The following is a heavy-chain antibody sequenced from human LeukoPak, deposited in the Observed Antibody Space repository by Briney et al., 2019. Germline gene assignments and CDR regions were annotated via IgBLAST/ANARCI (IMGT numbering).Heavy chain of an antibody. D-gene: IGHD3-3*01. CDR3: AREDGETYYDFWSGYYTNFDY. CDR1: GFTFSSYS. Sequence: PGGSLRLSCAASGFTFSSYSMNWVRQAPGKGLEWVSSISSSSSYIYYADSVKGRFTISRDNAKNSLYLQMNSLRAEDTAVCYCAREDGETYYDFWSGYYTNFDYWGQGTLVTVSS. CDR2: ISSSSSYI. V-gene: IGHV3-21*01. J-gene: IGHJ4*02.